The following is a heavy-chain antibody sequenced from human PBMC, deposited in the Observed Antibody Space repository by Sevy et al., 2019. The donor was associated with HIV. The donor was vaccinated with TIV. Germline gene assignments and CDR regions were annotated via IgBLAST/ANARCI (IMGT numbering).Heavy chain of an antibody. CDR3: AKDTVAFDI. CDR2: ISWNSGSI. J-gene: IGHJ3*02. V-gene: IGHV3-9*01. CDR1: GFTFDDYA. Sequence: GGSLRLSCAASGFTFDDYAMHWVRQAPGKGLEWISGISWNSGSIGYADSVKGRFTSSRDNAKNSLYLQMNSLRAEDTALYYCAKDTVAFDIWGQGTMVTVSS.